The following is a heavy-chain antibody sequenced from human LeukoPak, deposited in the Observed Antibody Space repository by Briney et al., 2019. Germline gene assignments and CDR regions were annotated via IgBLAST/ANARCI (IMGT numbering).Heavy chain of an antibody. CDR2: VYYSGRT. J-gene: IGHJ6*02. V-gene: IGHV4-59*01. D-gene: IGHD1-26*01. Sequence: SETLSLTCTVSGGSISSYYWSWIRQPPGKGLEWIGYVYYSGRTNYNPSLKSRVTISVDTSKNQFSLKLSSVTAADTAVYYYARTFSESYYYYGMDVWGQGTTVTVSS. CDR3: ARTFSESYYYYGMDV. CDR1: GGSISSYY.